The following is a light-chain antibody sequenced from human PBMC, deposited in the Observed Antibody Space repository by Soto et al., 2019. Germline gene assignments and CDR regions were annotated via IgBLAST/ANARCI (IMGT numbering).Light chain of an antibody. CDR3: QQYNDWPLT. J-gene: IGKJ4*01. V-gene: IGKV3-15*01. Sequence: EILMTQSPATLSVSPGDRATLSCRASQSVSTSLAWYQQKPGQAPRLLIHGAFTRATGVPARFSGSGSGTEFTLTISSLQSEDSAVYYCQQYNDWPLTFGGGTKVDIK. CDR2: GAF. CDR1: QSVSTS.